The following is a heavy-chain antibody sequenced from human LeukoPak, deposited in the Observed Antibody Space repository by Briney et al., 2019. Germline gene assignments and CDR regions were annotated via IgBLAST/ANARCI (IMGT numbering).Heavy chain of an antibody. J-gene: IGHJ4*02. CDR3: ARVTTYYDFWSGYYAEYYFDY. V-gene: IGHV4-38-2*02. CDR2: IYHSGST. Sequence: SETPSLTCTVSGYSISSGYYWGWIRQPPGKGLEWIGSIYHSGSTYYNPSLKSRVTISVDTSKNQFSLKLSSVTAADTAVYYCARVTTYYDFWSGYYAEYYFDYWGQGTLVTVSS. CDR1: GYSISSGYY. D-gene: IGHD3-3*01.